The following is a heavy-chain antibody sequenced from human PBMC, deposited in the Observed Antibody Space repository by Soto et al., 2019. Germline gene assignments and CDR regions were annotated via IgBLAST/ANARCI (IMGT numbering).Heavy chain of an antibody. J-gene: IGHJ5*02. CDR3: ARARRSNQLPTRRWFDP. Sequence: QVQLQQWGAGLLKPSETLSLTCAVYGGSFSGYYWSWIRQPPGKGLEWIGEINHSGSTNYNPSLKSRVTISVDTSKNQFSLKLSSLTAADTAVYYCARARRSNQLPTRRWFDPWGQGTLVTVSS. V-gene: IGHV4-34*01. CDR2: INHSGST. CDR1: GGSFSGYY. D-gene: IGHD2-2*01.